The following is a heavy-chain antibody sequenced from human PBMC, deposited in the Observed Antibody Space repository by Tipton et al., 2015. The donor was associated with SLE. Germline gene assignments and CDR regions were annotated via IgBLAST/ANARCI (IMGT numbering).Heavy chain of an antibody. V-gene: IGHV4-34*01. Sequence: TLSLTCAVYGGSFSGYYWGWIRQPPGKGLGWIGSIYYSGSTYYNPSLKSRVTISVDTSKNQFSLKLSSVTAADTAVYYCARGGRYSSSWTPFDYWGQGTLVTVSS. CDR3: ARGGRYSSSWTPFDY. D-gene: IGHD6-13*01. CDR1: GGSFSGYY. CDR2: IYYSGST. J-gene: IGHJ4*02.